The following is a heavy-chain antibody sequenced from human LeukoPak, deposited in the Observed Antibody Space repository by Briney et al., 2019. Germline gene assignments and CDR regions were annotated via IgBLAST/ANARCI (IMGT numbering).Heavy chain of an antibody. CDR3: ARVIPRFLEWLLYP. CDR2: INSDGSST. J-gene: IGHJ5*02. CDR1: GFTFSSYW. Sequence: GGSLRLSCAASGFTFSSYWMHWVRQAPGKGLVWVSRINSDGSSTDYADSVKGRFTISRDNAKNTLYLQMNGLRAEDTAVYYCARVIPRFLEWLLYPWGQGTLVTVSS. V-gene: IGHV3-74*01. D-gene: IGHD3-3*01.